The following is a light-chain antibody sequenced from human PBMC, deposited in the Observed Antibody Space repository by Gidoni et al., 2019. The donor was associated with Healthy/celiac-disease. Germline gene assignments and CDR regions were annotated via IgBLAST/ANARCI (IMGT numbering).Light chain of an antibody. CDR1: ALPKQY. CDR3: QSADSRIGVV. J-gene: IGLJ2*01. V-gene: IGLV3-25*03. CDR2: KDS. Sequence: SYELTQPPSVPVSPGQTARITCSGDALPKQYAYWYQKKPGQAPVLVIYKDSERPSGIPERFSGSSSGTTVTLTISGVQAEDEADYYCQSADSRIGVVFGGGTKLTV.